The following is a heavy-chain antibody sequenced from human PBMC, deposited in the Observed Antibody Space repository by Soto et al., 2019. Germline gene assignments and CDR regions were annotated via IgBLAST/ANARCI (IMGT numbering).Heavy chain of an antibody. CDR1: GGSISSGGYY. Sequence: PSETLSLTCTVSGGSISSGGYYWSWIRQHPGKGLEWMGYIYYSGSTYYNPSLKSRVTISVDTSKNQFSLKLSSVTAADTAVYYCARELTGGLRFLGVGLDVWGQGTTVTVSS. CDR3: ARELTGGLRFLGVGLDV. CDR2: IYYSGST. J-gene: IGHJ6*02. V-gene: IGHV4-31*03. D-gene: IGHD3-3*01.